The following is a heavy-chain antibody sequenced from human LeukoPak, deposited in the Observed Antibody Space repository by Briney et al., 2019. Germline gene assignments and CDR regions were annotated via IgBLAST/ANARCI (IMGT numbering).Heavy chain of an antibody. CDR3: ARGDYYDSSGYYYGWFDP. V-gene: IGHV4-34*01. Sequence: SETLSLTCAVYGGSFSGYYWSWIRQPPGKGLEWIGEINHSGSTNYNPSLKSRVTISVDTSKNQFSLKLSSVTAADTAVYYCARGDYYDSSGYYYGWFDPWGQGTLVTVSS. D-gene: IGHD3-22*01. J-gene: IGHJ5*02. CDR2: INHSGST. CDR1: GGSFSGYY.